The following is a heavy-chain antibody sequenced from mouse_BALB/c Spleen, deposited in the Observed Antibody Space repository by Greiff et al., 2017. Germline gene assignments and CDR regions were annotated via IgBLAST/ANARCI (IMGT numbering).Heavy chain of an antibody. CDR1: GFTFSDYY. Sequence: EVMLVESGGGLVKPGGSLKLSCAASGFTFSDYYMYWVRQTPEKRLEWVATISDGGSYTYYPDSVKGRFTISRDNAKNNLYLQMSSLKSEDTAMYYCARALYQRRGFAYWGQGTLVTVSA. CDR2: ISDGGSYT. CDR3: ARALYQRRGFAY. V-gene: IGHV5-4*02. D-gene: IGHD2-1*01. J-gene: IGHJ3*01.